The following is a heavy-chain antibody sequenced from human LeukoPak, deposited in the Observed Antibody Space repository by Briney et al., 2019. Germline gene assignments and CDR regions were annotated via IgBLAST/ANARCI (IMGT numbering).Heavy chain of an antibody. CDR3: ARDPRGVIVALKY. D-gene: IGHD3-22*01. CDR1: GFTFSSYS. Sequence: PGGSLRLFCAASGFTFSSYSMNWVRQAPGKGLEWVSYISSSSTIYYADSVKGRFTISRDNAKNSLYLQMNSLRAEDTAVYYCARDPRGVIVALKYWGQGTLVTVSS. J-gene: IGHJ4*02. CDR2: ISSSSTI. V-gene: IGHV3-48*01.